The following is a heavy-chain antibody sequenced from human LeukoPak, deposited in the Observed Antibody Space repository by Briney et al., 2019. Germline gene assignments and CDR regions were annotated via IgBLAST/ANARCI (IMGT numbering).Heavy chain of an antibody. D-gene: IGHD5-12*01. CDR1: GVTFSSSL. J-gene: IGHJ5*02. CDR2: INPARRQK. V-gene: IGHV3-7*02. Sequence: GSLRLSCSAPGVTFSSSLMNWVRQAPGKGLEWVANINPARRQKHYMDSVQGPFTTSRDNAKNSGFLQMNSPRAENTALYYCARYSGRFPGWPDTCGPGALVTVSS. CDR3: ARYSGRFPGWPDT.